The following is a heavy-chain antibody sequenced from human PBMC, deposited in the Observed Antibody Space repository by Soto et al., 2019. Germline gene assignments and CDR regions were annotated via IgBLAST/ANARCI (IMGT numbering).Heavy chain of an antibody. CDR3: ARFGRSRRAVFDD. Sequence: PGGSLRLSCAASGFTVSSNYMSWVRQAPGKGLEWVSVIYSGGSTYYADSVKGRFTISRDNSKNTLYLQMNSLRAEDTAVYYCARFGRSRRAVFDDWGQGTLVTVSS. CDR1: GFTVSSNY. V-gene: IGHV3-66*01. D-gene: IGHD3-3*01. J-gene: IGHJ4*02. CDR2: IYSGGST.